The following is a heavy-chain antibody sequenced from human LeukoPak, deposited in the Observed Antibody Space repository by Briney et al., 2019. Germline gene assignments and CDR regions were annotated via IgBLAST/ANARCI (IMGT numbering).Heavy chain of an antibody. V-gene: IGHV1-46*01. Sequence: ASVKVSCKASGYSFTSYYMHWVRQAPGQGLEWMGIINPSGGSTSYAQKFQGRVTMTRDTSTRTVYVGLSSLRSEDTAVFYGPREPDSGYSSSFNWFAPWAREPWSPSPQ. CDR2: INPSGGST. D-gene: IGHD6-19*01. CDR3: PREPDSGYSSSFNWFAP. CDR1: GYSFTSYY. J-gene: IGHJ5*02.